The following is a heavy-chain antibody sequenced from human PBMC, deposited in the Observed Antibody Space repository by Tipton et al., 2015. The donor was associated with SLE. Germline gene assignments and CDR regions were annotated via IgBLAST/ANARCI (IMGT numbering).Heavy chain of an antibody. J-gene: IGHJ3*02. V-gene: IGHV3-30*14. CDR1: GFTFSSYA. CDR3: AKGSGGYETDAFDI. CDR2: ISYDGSNK. Sequence: SLKLSCAASGFTFSSYAMHWVRQAPGKGLEWVAVISYDGSNKYYADSVKGRFTISRDNSKNTLYLQMNSLTAEDTAVYYCAKGSGGYETDAFDIWGQGTMVTVSS. D-gene: IGHD5-12*01.